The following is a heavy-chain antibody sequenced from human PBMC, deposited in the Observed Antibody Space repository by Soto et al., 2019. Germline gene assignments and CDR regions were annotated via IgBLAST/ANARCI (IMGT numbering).Heavy chain of an antibody. CDR1: GGTFSSYA. D-gene: IGHD3-3*01. J-gene: IGHJ6*02. CDR3: ARESEGYDFWSGYPEAYYYYYGMDV. CDR2: IIPIFGTA. V-gene: IGHV1-69*13. Sequence: SVKVSCKASGGTFSSYAISWVRQAPGQGLEWMGGIIPIFGTANYAQKFQGRVTITADESTSTAYMELSSLRSEDTAVYYCARESEGYDFWSGYPEAYYYYYGMDVWGQGTTVTVSS.